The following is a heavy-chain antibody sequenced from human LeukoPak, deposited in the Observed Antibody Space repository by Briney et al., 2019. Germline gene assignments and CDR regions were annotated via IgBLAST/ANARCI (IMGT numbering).Heavy chain of an antibody. D-gene: IGHD6-13*01. CDR1: GGTFSSYA. CDR2: ITPIFGTA. V-gene: IGHV1-69*05. Sequence: SVKVSCKASGGTFSSYAISWVRQAPGQGLEWMGGITPIFGTANYAQKFQGRVTITTDESTSTAYMELSSLRSEDTAVYYCARSSSSWGRNWFDPWGQGTLVTVSS. CDR3: ARSSSSWGRNWFDP. J-gene: IGHJ5*02.